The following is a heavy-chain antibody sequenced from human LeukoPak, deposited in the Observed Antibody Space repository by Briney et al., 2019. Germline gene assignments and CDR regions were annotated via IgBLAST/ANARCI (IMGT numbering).Heavy chain of an antibody. J-gene: IGHJ6*02. CDR1: GYTLTELS. Sequence: GASVKVSCKVSGYTLTELSMHWVRQAPGKGLEWMGGFDPEDGETIYAQKFQGRVTMTEDTSTDTAYMELSSLRSEDTAVYYCATDLRWLLQKKNYYYYGMDVWGQGTTVTVSS. CDR3: ATDLRWLLQKKNYYYYGMDV. D-gene: IGHD3-22*01. V-gene: IGHV1-24*01. CDR2: FDPEDGET.